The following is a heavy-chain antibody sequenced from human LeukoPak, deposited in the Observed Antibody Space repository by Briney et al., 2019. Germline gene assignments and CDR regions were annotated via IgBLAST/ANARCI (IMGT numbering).Heavy chain of an antibody. CDR2: INSGDAT. CDR1: GXTVSSSD. J-gene: IGHJ5*02. CDR3: ARGPRGFDP. V-gene: IGHV3-53*01. Sequence: PGGSLRLSCSASGXTVSSSDRSWVRQAPGKGLEWVSVINSGDATSYADSVKGRFTISRDNSKNTLSLHMNSLRAEDTAVYYCARGPRGFDPWGQGTLVTVSS.